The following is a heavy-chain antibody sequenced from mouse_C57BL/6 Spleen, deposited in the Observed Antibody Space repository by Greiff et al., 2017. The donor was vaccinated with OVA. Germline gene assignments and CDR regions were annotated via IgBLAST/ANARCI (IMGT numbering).Heavy chain of an antibody. CDR3: VRQRGYDYDWYFDV. D-gene: IGHD2-4*01. CDR2: IRSKSNNYAT. V-gene: IGHV10-1*01. CDR1: GFSFNTYA. J-gene: IGHJ1*03. Sequence: EVQRVESGGGLVQPKGSLKLSCAASGFSFNTYAMNWVRQAPGKGLEWVARIRSKSNNYATYYADSVKDRFTISRDDSESMLYLQMNNLKTEDTAMYYCVRQRGYDYDWYFDVWGTGTTVTVSS.